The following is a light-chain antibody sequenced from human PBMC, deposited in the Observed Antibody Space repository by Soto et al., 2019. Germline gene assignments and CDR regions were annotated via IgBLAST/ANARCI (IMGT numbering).Light chain of an antibody. J-gene: IGKJ5*01. Sequence: EIVMTQFPGTLSVSPGEGATLSCWASQTISRTLAWYQQKPGQAPRLLIYAASTRATGIPARFSGSGSGAEFTLTISSLQSEDSAVYYCQQYDKWPITFGQGTRLEVK. V-gene: IGKV3-15*01. CDR2: AAS. CDR3: QQYDKWPIT. CDR1: QTISRT.